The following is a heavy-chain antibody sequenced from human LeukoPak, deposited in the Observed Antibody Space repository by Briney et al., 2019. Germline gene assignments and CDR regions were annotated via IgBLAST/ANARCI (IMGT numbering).Heavy chain of an antibody. Sequence: GGSLRLSCAASGFTFSSYAMSWVRQAPGKGLEWVSAISNSGGSTYYADSVKGRFTISRDNSKNTLYLQMSSLRAEDTALYYCAKERCAAGDCSHFDSWGQGTLVTVSS. CDR1: GFTFSSYA. CDR2: ISNSGGST. V-gene: IGHV3-23*01. CDR3: AKERCAAGDCSHFDS. J-gene: IGHJ4*02. D-gene: IGHD2-21*01.